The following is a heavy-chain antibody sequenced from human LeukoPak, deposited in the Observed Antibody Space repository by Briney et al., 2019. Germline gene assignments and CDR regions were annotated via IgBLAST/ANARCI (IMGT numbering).Heavy chain of an antibody. V-gene: IGHV4-59*01. CDR3: ARVRDGYRHAGASWYFDL. D-gene: IGHD5-24*01. CDR1: GGSISSYY. Sequence: PSETLSLTCTVSGGSISSYYGSWIRQPPGKGLEWIGYIYYSGSTNYNPSLKSRVTISVDTSKNHFSLKLSSVTAADTAVYYCARVRDGYRHAGASWYFDLWGRGTLVTVSS. J-gene: IGHJ2*01. CDR2: IYYSGST.